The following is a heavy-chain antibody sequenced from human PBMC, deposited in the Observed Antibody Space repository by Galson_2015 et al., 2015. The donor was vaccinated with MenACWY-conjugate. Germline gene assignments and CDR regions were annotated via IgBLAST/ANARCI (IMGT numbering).Heavy chain of an antibody. D-gene: IGHD1-26*01. CDR2: ISYDGSNK. J-gene: IGHJ4*02. CDR1: GFTFSSYG. V-gene: IGHV3-30*18. Sequence: SLRLSCAVSGFTFSSYGMHWVRQAPGKGLEWVAVISYDGSNKYYADSVKGRFTISRDNSKNTLYLQMNSLRAEDTAVYYCAKDLPDRWEDYYWGQGTLVTVSS. CDR3: AKDLPDRWEDYY.